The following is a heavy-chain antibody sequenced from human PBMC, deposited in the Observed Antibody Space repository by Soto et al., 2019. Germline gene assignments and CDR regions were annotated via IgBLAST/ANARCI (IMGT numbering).Heavy chain of an antibody. CDR2: ISWNSGNI. CDR3: VKGQTTSVFRPCSH. D-gene: IGHD1-26*01. Sequence: EVQLVESGGVLVQPGRSLRLSCAASGFSFNDFAMHWVRQAPGKGLEWVSSISWNSGNIVYADSVKGRFTISRDNAKNSLYLQLSSLRAEDTALYYCVKGQTTSVFRPCSHWGQGTLVTVSS. V-gene: IGHV3-9*01. J-gene: IGHJ4*02. CDR1: GFSFNDFA.